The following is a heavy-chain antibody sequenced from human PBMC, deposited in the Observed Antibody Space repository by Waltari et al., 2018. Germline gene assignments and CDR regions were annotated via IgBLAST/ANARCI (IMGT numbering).Heavy chain of an antibody. Sequence: QVQLVESGGGVVQPGRSLRLSCAASGFTFSSYGMHWVRQAPGKGVEWVAVISYDGSNKYYADSVKGRFTISRDNSKNTLYLQMNSLRAEDTAVYYCAKGPKGWYFDYWGQGTLVTVSS. V-gene: IGHV3-30*18. J-gene: IGHJ4*02. CDR3: AKGPKGWYFDY. CDR2: ISYDGSNK. D-gene: IGHD2-15*01. CDR1: GFTFSSYG.